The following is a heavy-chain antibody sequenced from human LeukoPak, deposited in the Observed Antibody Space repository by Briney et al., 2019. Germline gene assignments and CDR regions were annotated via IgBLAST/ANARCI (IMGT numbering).Heavy chain of an antibody. D-gene: IGHD3-22*01. Sequence: PSETLSLTCAVSGGSISSSNWWSWVRQPPGKGLEWIGEIYHSGSTNYNPSLKSRVTISVDKSKNQFSLKLSSVTAADTAVYYCARDLYRGNYDSSGYYPIDYWGQGTLVTVSS. J-gene: IGHJ4*02. V-gene: IGHV4-4*02. CDR1: GGSISSSNW. CDR3: ARDLYRGNYDSSGYYPIDY. CDR2: IYHSGST.